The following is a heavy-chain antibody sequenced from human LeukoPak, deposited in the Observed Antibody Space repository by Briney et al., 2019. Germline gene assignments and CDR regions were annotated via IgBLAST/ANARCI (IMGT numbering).Heavy chain of an antibody. J-gene: IGHJ4*02. CDR1: GGSFSDHY. CDR2: INHSGTT. Sequence: SETLSLTCAVYGGSFSDHYWNWIRQPPGKGLEWIGEINHSGTTNYNASLKSRVTISVDTSKNQFSLKLSSVTAADTAVYYCARLLATLSGGFDYWGQGTLVTVSS. CDR3: ARLLATLSGGFDY. D-gene: IGHD5-24*01. V-gene: IGHV4-34*01.